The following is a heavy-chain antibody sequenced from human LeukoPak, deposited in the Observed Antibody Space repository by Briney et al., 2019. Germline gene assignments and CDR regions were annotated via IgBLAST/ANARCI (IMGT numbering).Heavy chain of an antibody. CDR1: GFTFDDYA. Sequence: PGGSLRLSCAASGFTFDDYAMHWVRQAPGKGLEWVSGISWNSGSIGYADSVKGRFTISRDNAKNSLYLQMNSLRAEDTAVYYCAKQLWLQAPVDHWGQGTLVTVSS. J-gene: IGHJ4*02. V-gene: IGHV3-9*01. CDR2: ISWNSGSI. CDR3: AKQLWLQAPVDH. D-gene: IGHD5-18*01.